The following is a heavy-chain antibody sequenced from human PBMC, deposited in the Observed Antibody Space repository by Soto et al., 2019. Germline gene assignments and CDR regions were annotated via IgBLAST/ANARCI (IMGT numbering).Heavy chain of an antibody. D-gene: IGHD6-19*01. J-gene: IGHJ3*01. V-gene: IGHV4-59*01. CDR3: ARVGAVAEYDAFNF. CDR2: IYYSGST. Sequence: PSETLSLTCTVSGGSISSYYWSWIRQPPGKGLEWIGYIYYSGSTNYNPSLKSRVTISVDTSKNQFSLKLSSVTAADTAAYYWARVGAVAEYDAFNFWGQGRMVTVS. CDR1: GGSISSYY.